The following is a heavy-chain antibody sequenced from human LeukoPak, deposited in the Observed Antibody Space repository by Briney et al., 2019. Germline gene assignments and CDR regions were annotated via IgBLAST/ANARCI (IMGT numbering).Heavy chain of an antibody. D-gene: IGHD5-12*01. CDR2: INPNSGGT. Sequence: EASVKVSCKASGYTFTGYYMHWVRQAPGQGLEWMGWINPNSGGTNYAQKFQGRVTMTRDTSISPAYMELSRLRSDDTAVYYCARDTREYSGYAVHYGMDVWGQGTTVTVSS. CDR1: GYTFTGYY. V-gene: IGHV1-2*02. CDR3: ARDTREYSGYAVHYGMDV. J-gene: IGHJ6*02.